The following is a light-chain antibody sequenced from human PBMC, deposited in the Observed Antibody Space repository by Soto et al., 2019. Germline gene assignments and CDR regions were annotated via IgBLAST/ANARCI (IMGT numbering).Light chain of an antibody. CDR2: EVN. Sequence: QSALTQPASVSGSPGQSITISCTGTSSDIGGHNYVSWYQQHPGKAPKLMIYEVNNRPSGVSSRFSGPKSGNTASLTISGLQAEDEADYYCSSYTNNQRLFGGGTKLTVL. J-gene: IGLJ3*02. V-gene: IGLV2-14*01. CDR1: SSDIGGHNY. CDR3: SSYTNNQRL.